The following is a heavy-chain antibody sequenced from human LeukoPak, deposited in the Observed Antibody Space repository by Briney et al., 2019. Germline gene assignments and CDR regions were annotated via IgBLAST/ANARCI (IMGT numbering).Heavy chain of an antibody. V-gene: IGHV5-51*06. J-gene: IGHJ6*03. CDR1: GYSFTNYW. CDR2: IYPGDSDT. CDR3: ARARYCSSTSCPSPYYYYYMDV. D-gene: IGHD2-2*01. Sequence: GESLKISCKGSGYSFTNYWIGWVRQMPGKGLELMGIIYPGDSDTRYSPSFQGQVTISADKSISTAYLQWSSLKASDTAMYYCARARYCSSTSCPSPYYYYYMDVWGKGTTVTVSS.